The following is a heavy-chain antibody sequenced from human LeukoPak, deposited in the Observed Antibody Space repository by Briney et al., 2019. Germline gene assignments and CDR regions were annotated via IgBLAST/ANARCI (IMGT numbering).Heavy chain of an antibody. CDR3: TTVTLQPVGL. CDR2: IKSKSDGGTT. J-gene: IGHJ4*02. Sequence: GGSLRLSCAASGFSFSRAWMSWVRQAPGKGLEWVGRIKSKSDGGTTDYAAPVKGRFTISRDDSKNTLFLQVNSLKIEDTAVYYCTTVTLQPVGLWGQGTLVTVSS. V-gene: IGHV3-15*05. CDR1: GFSFSRAW.